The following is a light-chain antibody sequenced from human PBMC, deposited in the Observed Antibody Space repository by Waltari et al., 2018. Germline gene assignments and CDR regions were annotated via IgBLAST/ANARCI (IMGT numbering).Light chain of an antibody. Sequence: SFVLTQPPSVSVAPGQTASIVCAGKNIGSTSGHWYQQRPGQAPVLVVYDDSDRPSGIPERFSGSNSGNTATLTISGVEAGDEADYYCQVWDSDTDNRVFGGGTKVTVL. CDR1: NIGSTS. V-gene: IGLV3-21*02. CDR2: DDS. J-gene: IGLJ3*02. CDR3: QVWDSDTDNRV.